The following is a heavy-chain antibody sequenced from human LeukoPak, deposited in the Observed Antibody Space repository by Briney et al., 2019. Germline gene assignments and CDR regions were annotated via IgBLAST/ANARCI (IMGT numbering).Heavy chain of an antibody. V-gene: IGHV3-30-3*01. CDR3: ARPNIVATISALGY. D-gene: IGHD5-12*01. CDR1: GFTFSSYV. Sequence: AGGSLRLSCEASGFTFSSYVMSWVRQAPGKGLEWVAVISYDGSNKYYADSVKGRFTISRDNSKNTLYLQMNSLRAEDTAVYYCARPNIVATISALGYWGQGTLVTVSS. J-gene: IGHJ4*02. CDR2: ISYDGSNK.